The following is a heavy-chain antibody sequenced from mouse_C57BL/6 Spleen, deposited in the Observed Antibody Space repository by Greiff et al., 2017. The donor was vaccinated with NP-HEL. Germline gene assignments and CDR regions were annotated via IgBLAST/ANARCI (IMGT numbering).Heavy chain of an antibody. D-gene: IGHD1-1*01. J-gene: IGHJ2*01. Sequence: EVKLMESGPGLVKPSQSLSLTCSVTGYSITSGYYWNWIRQFPGNKLEWMGYISYDGSNNYNPSLKNRISITRDTSKNQFFLKLNSVTTEDTATYYCARDPATVVAKDYWGQGTTLTVSS. CDR3: ARDPATVVAKDY. V-gene: IGHV3-6*01. CDR1: GYSITSGYY. CDR2: ISYDGSN.